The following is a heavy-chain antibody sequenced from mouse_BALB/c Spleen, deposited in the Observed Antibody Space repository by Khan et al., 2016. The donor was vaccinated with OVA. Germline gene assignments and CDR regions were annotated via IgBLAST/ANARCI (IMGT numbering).Heavy chain of an antibody. J-gene: IGHJ4*01. CDR2: IWSDGST. Sequence: QVQLKQSGPGLVAPSQTLSITCTISGFSLTNYGVHWVRQPPGKGLEWLVVIWSDGSTTYNSAIKSRLSISKENSTSHVFFKMNSRQTDDTAMYDCARQPYYHYNSMDYWGQGTSVTVSS. CDR3: ARQPYYHYNSMDY. D-gene: IGHD2-10*01. CDR1: GFSLTNYG. V-gene: IGHV2-6-1*01.